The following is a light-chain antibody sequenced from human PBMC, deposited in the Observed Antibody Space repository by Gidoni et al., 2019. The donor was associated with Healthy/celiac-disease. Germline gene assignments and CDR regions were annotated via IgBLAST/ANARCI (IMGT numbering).Light chain of an antibody. CDR3: SSYTSSSTLVV. V-gene: IGLV2-14*01. CDR1: SSDVGGYNS. J-gene: IGLJ2*01. CDR2: DVS. Sequence: QSALTQPASVSGSPGQSITISCTGTSSDVGGYNSVSWYQQHPGKAPKLMIYDVSNRPSGVYNRFSGSKSGNTASLTISGLQAEDEADYYCSSYTSSSTLVVFGGGTKLTVL.